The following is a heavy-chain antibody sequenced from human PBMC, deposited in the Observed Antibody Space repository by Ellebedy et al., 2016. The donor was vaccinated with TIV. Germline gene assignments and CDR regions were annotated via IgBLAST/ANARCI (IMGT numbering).Heavy chain of an antibody. CDR1: GFTFRSHG. V-gene: IGHV3-30*03. CDR3: ARGGSSGSSAY. CDR2: ISSDGSNK. J-gene: IGHJ4*02. Sequence: GESLKISXVASGFTFRSHGIYWVRQAPGKGLEWVAVISSDGSNKYYADSVKGRFTISRDNSKNTLYLQMNSLRTDDMAVYYCARGGSSGSSAYWGQGTLVTVSS. D-gene: IGHD3-10*01.